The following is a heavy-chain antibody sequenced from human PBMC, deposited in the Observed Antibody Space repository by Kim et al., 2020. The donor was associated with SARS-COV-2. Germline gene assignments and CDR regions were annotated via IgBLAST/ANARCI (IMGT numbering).Heavy chain of an antibody. CDR3: AKDKTGYYDILTGYFLDKSHDY. CDR2: ISGSGGST. J-gene: IGHJ4*02. Sequence: GGSLRLSCAASGFTFSSYAMSWVRQAPGKGLEWVSAISGSGGSTYYADSVKGRFTISRDNSKNTLYLQMNSLRAEDTAVYYCAKDKTGYYDILTGYFLDKSHDYWGQGTLVTVSS. CDR1: GFTFSSYA. D-gene: IGHD3-9*01. V-gene: IGHV3-23*01.